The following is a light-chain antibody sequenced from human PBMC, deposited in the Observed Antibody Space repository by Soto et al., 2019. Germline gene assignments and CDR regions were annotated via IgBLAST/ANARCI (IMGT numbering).Light chain of an antibody. CDR3: QQYGSSPIT. CDR1: QSVSSN. V-gene: IGKV3-20*01. J-gene: IGKJ5*01. CDR2: GAS. Sequence: EIVLTQSPGTLSLSPGERATLSCRASQSVSSNLAWYQQKPGQAPRLLIYGASTRATGIPARFSGSGSGTDFTLTSSRLEPADFAVYYCQQYGSSPITFGQVSRREF.